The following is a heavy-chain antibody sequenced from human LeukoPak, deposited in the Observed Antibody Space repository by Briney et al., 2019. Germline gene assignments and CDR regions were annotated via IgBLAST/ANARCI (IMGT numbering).Heavy chain of an antibody. V-gene: IGHV1-2*02. CDR2: INPNSGGT. D-gene: IGHD4-17*01. CDR3: AKDLMTTVTTFDY. J-gene: IGHJ4*02. CDR1: GYTFTGYY. Sequence: GASVKVSCKASGYTFTGYYMHWVRQAPGQGLEWMGWINPNSGGTNYAQEFQGRVTMTRDTSISTAYMELSRLRSDDTAVYYCAKDLMTTVTTFDYWGQGTLVTVSS.